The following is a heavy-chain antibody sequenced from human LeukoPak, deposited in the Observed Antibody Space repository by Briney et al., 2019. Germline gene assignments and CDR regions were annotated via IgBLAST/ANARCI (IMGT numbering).Heavy chain of an antibody. CDR1: GFIFDDFS. CDR3: TKATTRRVPAARIDS. CDR2: ITWHGRST. D-gene: IGHD6-13*01. Sequence: GGSLRLSCAASGFIFDDFSMFWVRQAPGKGLEWVSSITWHGRSTAYADSVRGRFSISRDNARNSLYLQMNSLRPEDTAFYYCTKATTRRVPAARIDSWGQGTLDTVSS. V-gene: IGHV3-9*01. J-gene: IGHJ4*02.